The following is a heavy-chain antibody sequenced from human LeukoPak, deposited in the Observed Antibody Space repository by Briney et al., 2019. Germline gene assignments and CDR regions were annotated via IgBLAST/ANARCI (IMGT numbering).Heavy chain of an antibody. J-gene: IGHJ4*02. CDR2: ISDSGGYT. Sequence: PGGSLRLSCAASRFRFGSYAMSWVRQAPGERLEWVSTISDSGGYTYYAGSVKGRFTISRDNSRNALYLQMNSLRVEDTAVYYCAKTSKYFDYWGQGTLVTVSS. CDR1: RFRFGSYA. CDR3: AKTSKYFDY. V-gene: IGHV3-23*01.